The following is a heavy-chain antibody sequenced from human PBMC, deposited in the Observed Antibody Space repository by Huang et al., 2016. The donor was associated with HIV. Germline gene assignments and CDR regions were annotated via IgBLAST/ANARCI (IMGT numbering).Heavy chain of an antibody. V-gene: IGHV1-69*13. CDR1: GGTFSKYA. CDR2: MIPMFGTP. Sequence: QVQLVQSGAEVKTPGSSVKVSCKASGGTFSKYAISWVRQAPGQGLEWMGGMIPMFGTPNYARKCQGRVTITADDSTSTTYVEVSSLRSEDTALYYCARGQLGSYGDYDVLYWGQGTLVTVSS. D-gene: IGHD4-17*01. J-gene: IGHJ4*02. CDR3: ARGQLGSYGDYDVLY.